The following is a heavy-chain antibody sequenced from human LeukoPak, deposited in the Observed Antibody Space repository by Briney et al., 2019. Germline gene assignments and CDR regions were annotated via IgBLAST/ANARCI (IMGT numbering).Heavy chain of an antibody. D-gene: IGHD3-16*01. Sequence: SETLSLTCTVSGGSISSYYWSWIRQAPGKGLEWIGYIYYSGSTYYNPSLKSRVTISVDTSKSQLSLKLSSVTAADTAVYYCSTRLGGDAFDIWGQGTMVTVSS. CDR3: STRLGGDAFDI. CDR2: IYYSGST. J-gene: IGHJ3*02. V-gene: IGHV4-59*08. CDR1: GGSISSYY.